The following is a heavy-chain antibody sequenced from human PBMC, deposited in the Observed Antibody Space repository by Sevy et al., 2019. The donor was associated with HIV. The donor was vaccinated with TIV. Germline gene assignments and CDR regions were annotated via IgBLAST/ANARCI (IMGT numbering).Heavy chain of an antibody. D-gene: IGHD2-15*01. Sequence: GGSLRLSCAASGFTFSSYAMHWVRRAPGKGLEWVAVLSYDGSNKYYADSVKGRFTISRDNSKNTLYLQMNSLRAEDTAVYYCARGCSGGSCYDGPGLDYWDQGTLVTVSS. J-gene: IGHJ4*02. CDR1: GFTFSSYA. V-gene: IGHV3-30-3*01. CDR3: ARGCSGGSCYDGPGLDY. CDR2: LSYDGSNK.